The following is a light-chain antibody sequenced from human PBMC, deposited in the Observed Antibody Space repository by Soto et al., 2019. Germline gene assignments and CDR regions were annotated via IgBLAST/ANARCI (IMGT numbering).Light chain of an antibody. CDR2: GAS. J-gene: IGKJ1*01. Sequence: DIQLTQSPPTLSASVGHRVTITCRASQSIRYYLAWYQQMPGKAPKLLIYGASSLQSGVPSRFSGSGSGTEFTLTISSLQPDDFATYFCQHHNSYSQTFGQGTKVEIK. CDR1: QSIRYY. CDR3: QHHNSYSQT. V-gene: IGKV1-5*01.